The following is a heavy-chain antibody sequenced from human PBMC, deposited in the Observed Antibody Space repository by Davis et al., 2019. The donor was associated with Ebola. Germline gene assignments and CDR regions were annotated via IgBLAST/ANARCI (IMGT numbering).Heavy chain of an antibody. D-gene: IGHD6-6*01. V-gene: IGHV3-66*02. CDR3: ERDVLGSSASKIALDI. CDR2: ITNDGTT. CDR1: GFTDGDYY. J-gene: IGHJ3*02. Sequence: GESLKISCAASGFTDGDYYLNWVRQAPGQGLECVSVITNDGTTYYADSVKGRFTISRDSSKNTLYLQMNSLRPEDTGLYYCERDVLGSSASKIALDIWGQGTMVTVSP.